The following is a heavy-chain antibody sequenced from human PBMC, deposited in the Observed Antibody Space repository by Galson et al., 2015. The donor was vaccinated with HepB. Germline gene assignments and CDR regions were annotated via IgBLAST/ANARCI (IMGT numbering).Heavy chain of an antibody. D-gene: IGHD3-16*02. CDR2: IYYSGST. CDR1: GGSISSSSYY. Sequence: LSLTCTVSGGSISSSSYYWGWIRQPPGKGLEWIGSIYYSGSTYYNPSLKSRVTISVDTSKNQFSLKLSSVTAADTAVYYCARDGYGAYDYVWGSYRTSFDYWGQGTLVTVSS. J-gene: IGHJ4*02. V-gene: IGHV4-39*07. CDR3: ARDGYGAYDYVWGSYRTSFDY.